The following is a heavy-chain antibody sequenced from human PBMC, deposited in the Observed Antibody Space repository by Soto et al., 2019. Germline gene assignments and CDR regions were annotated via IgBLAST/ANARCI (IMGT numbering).Heavy chain of an antibody. Sequence: SETLSLTCTVSGASITYGGYSWSWIRQTPGKGLEWIGYINHLETTFYNPSFESRLSLSIDGAKNQFSLNLNSMSAADRAVYFCARGGGSDSFDYWGQGILVTVSS. D-gene: IGHD1-26*01. CDR2: INHLETT. CDR3: ARGGGSDSFDY. V-gene: IGHV4-30-2*01. CDR1: GASITYGGYS. J-gene: IGHJ4*02.